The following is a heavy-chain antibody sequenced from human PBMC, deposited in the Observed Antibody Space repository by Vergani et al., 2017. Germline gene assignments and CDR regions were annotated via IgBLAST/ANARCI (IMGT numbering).Heavy chain of an antibody. J-gene: IGHJ1*01. CDR1: GFTFSAYG. CDR2: IPYDESNK. CDR3: TKAGQYDSDNFHDS. Sequence: QVLLVGSGGGVVQPGGSLRLSCAASGFTFSAYGMHWVCQAPGRGLEWVAFIPYDESNKYYADSVKGRFTISRDTSKNTLYLQMNGLRAEDSAVYYCTKAGQYDSDNFHDSWGQGALVTVAS. D-gene: IGHD3-22*01. V-gene: IGHV3-30*02.